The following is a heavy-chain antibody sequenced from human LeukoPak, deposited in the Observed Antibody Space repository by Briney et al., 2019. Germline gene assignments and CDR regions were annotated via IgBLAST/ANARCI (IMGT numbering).Heavy chain of an antibody. CDR2: IYYSGST. D-gene: IGHD1-7*01. Sequence: PSETLSLTCTVSGGSISSSSYYWGWIRQPPGKGLEWIGSIYYSGSTYYNPSLKSRVTISVDTSKNQFSLKLCSVTAADTAVYYCARELGGIDYWGQGTLVTVSS. CDR3: ARELGGIDY. J-gene: IGHJ4*02. V-gene: IGHV4-39*01. CDR1: GGSISSSSYY.